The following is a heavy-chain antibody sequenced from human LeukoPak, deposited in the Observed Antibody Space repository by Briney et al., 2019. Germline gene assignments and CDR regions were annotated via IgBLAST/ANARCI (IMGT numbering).Heavy chain of an antibody. J-gene: IGHJ4*02. Sequence: PGGSLILSCAASGFTFSSYAMSWVRQAPGKGLEWVSAISGSGGSTFYADSVKGRFTIFRDNSKNTLYLQMDSLRVEDTAVYYCAKDYYGSGSYYGFVGYWGQGTLVTVSS. CDR3: AKDYYGSGSYYGFVGY. CDR1: GFTFSSYA. CDR2: ISGSGGST. V-gene: IGHV3-23*01. D-gene: IGHD3-10*01.